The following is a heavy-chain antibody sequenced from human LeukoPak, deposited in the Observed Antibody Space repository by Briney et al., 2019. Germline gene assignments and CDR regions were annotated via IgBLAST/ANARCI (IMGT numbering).Heavy chain of an antibody. J-gene: IGHJ6*03. CDR3: AKLPTTSCYYYYYMDV. CDR1: GFTVSSNY. V-gene: IGHV3-66*01. D-gene: IGHD2-2*01. Sequence: GGSLRLSCAASGFTVSSNYMSWVRQAPGKGLEWVSVIYSGGSTYYADSVKGRFTISRDNSKNTLYLQMNSLRAEDTAVYYCAKLPTTSCYYYYYMDVWGKGTTVTISS. CDR2: IYSGGST.